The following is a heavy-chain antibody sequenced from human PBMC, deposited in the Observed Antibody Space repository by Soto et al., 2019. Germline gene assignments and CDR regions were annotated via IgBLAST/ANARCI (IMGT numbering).Heavy chain of an antibody. CDR1: GYIFTGYY. Sequence: QVQLVQSGAEVKKPGASVKVSCKASGYIFTGYYMHWARQAPGQGLEWMGWIKPDSGGTNYAQKFRGRVTMTRDTSVNTAYMELTRLTSDDTAVYYCARDGLWESKNAFDIWGQGTLVTVSS. CDR2: IKPDSGGT. J-gene: IGHJ3*02. CDR3: ARDGLWESKNAFDI. D-gene: IGHD1-26*01. V-gene: IGHV1-2*02.